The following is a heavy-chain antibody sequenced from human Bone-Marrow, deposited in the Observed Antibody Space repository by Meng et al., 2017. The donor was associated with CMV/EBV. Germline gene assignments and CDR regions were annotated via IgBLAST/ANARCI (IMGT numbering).Heavy chain of an antibody. V-gene: IGHV4-39*07. J-gene: IGHJ3*02. Sequence: SETLSLTCTVSGGSISSTNYYWGWIRQPPGKGLEWVGSGYYSGNTYYNPSLKGRVTISVDTSKNQFSLELRSVTAADTAVYYCARDWVSYDSSGYALDSCGQGTVVTVSS. CDR2: GYYSGNT. CDR3: ARDWVSYDSSGYALDS. D-gene: IGHD3-22*01. CDR1: GGSISSTNYY.